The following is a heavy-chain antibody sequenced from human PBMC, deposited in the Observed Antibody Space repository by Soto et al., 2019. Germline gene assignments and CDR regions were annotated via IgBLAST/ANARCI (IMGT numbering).Heavy chain of an antibody. CDR3: AKSAPMDAGDKYYYDF. D-gene: IGHD4-17*01. Sequence: QVQLVQSGTEVKKTGSSVKVSCKASGGTFSTFGISWVRQAPGQGLEWRGGIIPFFGTARYSQKFEDRLTITADESTKTVYMDLRSLTSDDTAIYYCAKSAPMDAGDKYYYDFWGQGALVTVSS. CDR1: GGTFSTFG. V-gene: IGHV1-69*01. J-gene: IGHJ4*02. CDR2: IIPFFGTA.